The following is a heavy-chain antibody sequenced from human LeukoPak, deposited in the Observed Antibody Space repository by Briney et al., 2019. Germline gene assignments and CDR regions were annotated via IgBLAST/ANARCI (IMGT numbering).Heavy chain of an antibody. CDR3: ARGEAIAAAGTDFDY. CDR1: GGSIRSSYYY. D-gene: IGHD6-13*01. J-gene: IGHJ4*02. Sequence: PSETLSLTCTVSGGSIRSSYYYWGWIRQPPGKGLEWIGSIYDSGSTYYNPSLKSRVTISVDTSKSQFSLKLSSVTAADTAVYYCARGEAIAAAGTDFDYWGQGTLVTVSS. V-gene: IGHV4-39*01. CDR2: IYDSGST.